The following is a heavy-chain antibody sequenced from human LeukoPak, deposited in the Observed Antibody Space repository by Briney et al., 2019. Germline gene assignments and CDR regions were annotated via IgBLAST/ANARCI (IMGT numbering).Heavy chain of an antibody. CDR1: GFTFSIYG. CDR2: IWYDGSNK. V-gene: IGHV3-33*01. CDR3: ARDRYYYDSSGYYYDY. D-gene: IGHD3-22*01. Sequence: PGGSLRLSCAASGFTFSIYGMHWVRQAPGKGLEWVAVIWYDGSNKYYADSVKGRFTISRDNSKKTLYLEMNSLRAEDTAVYYCARDRYYYDSSGYYYDYWGQGTLVTVSS. J-gene: IGHJ4*02.